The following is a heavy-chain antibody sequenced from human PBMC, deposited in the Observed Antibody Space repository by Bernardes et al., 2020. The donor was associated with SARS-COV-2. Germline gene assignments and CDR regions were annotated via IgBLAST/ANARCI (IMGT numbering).Heavy chain of an antibody. Sequence: GGSLRLSCAASGFTFSDYYMSWIRQAPGKGLEWVSYISSSSSYTNYAYSVKGRFTISRDNAKNSLYLQMNSLRAEDTAVYYCAREGRGAFDIWGQGTMVTVSS. V-gene: IGHV3-11*05. CDR2: ISSSSSYT. J-gene: IGHJ3*02. CDR1: GFTFSDYY. CDR3: AREGRGAFDI.